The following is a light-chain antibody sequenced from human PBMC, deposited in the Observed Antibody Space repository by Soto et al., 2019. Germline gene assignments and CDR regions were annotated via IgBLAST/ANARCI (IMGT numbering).Light chain of an antibody. V-gene: IGKV3-20*01. CDR2: DAS. CDR3: QQYGSSPRT. Sequence: IVLMQSLGTLSFSPGERGTLSCRASQSVSSGYLAWYQQKPGQAPRLLIYDASSRATGIPDRFSGSGSGTDFTLTISRLEPEDFAVYYCQQYGSSPRTFGQGTKVDIK. J-gene: IGKJ1*01. CDR1: QSVSSGY.